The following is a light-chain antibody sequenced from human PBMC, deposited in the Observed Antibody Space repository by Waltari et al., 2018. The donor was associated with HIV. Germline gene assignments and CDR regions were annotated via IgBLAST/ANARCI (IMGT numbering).Light chain of an antibody. J-gene: IGLJ2*01. CDR1: DIGSKS. V-gene: IGLV3-21*02. CDR3: QVRDRNNNHVV. CDR2: DDN. Sequence: SYVLTQAPSVSVAPGQTARIPCGGNDIGSKSVHWYQQKPGQAPVLVVYDDNDRPSGIPERFSGSNSGNTATLTISRVAAGDEADYYCQVRDRNNNHVVFGGGTKLTVL.